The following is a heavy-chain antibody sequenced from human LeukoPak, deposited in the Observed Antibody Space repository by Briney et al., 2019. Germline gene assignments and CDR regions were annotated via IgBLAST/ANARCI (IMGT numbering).Heavy chain of an antibody. J-gene: IGHJ4*02. CDR3: AKDSFIGTSSYYFDY. Sequence: PGRSLRLSCAASGFTFSSYGMHWVRQAPAKGLEWVAVISYDGSNKYYADSMKGRFTVSRDNSKSTLYLQMNSLRAEDTAVYYCAKDSFIGTSSYYFDYWGQGTLVTVSS. CDR1: GFTFSSYG. CDR2: ISYDGSNK. V-gene: IGHV3-30*18. D-gene: IGHD6-6*01.